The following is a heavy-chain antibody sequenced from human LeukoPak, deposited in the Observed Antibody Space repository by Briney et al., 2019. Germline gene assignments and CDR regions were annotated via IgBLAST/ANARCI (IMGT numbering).Heavy chain of an antibody. CDR3: ARCITMVRGEGNWFDP. Sequence: KSGPTLVNPTQPLTLTCTFSGFSLSTSGMGVRWIRQPPGKALEWLARTDWDDDKYYSTSLKTRLTISKDTSKNQVVFTMTNMDPVDTATYYCARCITMVRGEGNWFDPWGQETLVTVSS. J-gene: IGHJ5*02. V-gene: IGHV2-70*11. D-gene: IGHD3-10*01. CDR2: TDWDDDK. CDR1: GFSLSTSGMG.